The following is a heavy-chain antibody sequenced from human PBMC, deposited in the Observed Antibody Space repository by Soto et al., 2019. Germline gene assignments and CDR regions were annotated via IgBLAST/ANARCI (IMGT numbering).Heavy chain of an antibody. CDR3: ARGGQDFWSGPFDY. J-gene: IGHJ4*02. V-gene: IGHV4-4*07. Sequence: SETLSLTCSVSGGSISNYYCNWIRQPAGKGLEWIGRIDTSGSTNYNPSLKSRVTMSVDTSKQEFSLKLSSVTAADTALYYCARGGQDFWSGPFDYWGRGALVTVS. D-gene: IGHD3-3*01. CDR2: IDTSGST. CDR1: GGSISNYY.